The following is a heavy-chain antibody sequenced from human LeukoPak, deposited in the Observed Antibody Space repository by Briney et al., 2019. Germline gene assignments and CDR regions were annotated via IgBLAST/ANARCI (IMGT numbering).Heavy chain of an antibody. CDR1: GFIFSNAW. CDR2: IKRKTDGGRT. Sequence: GGSLRLSCAASGFIFSNAWMSWVRQAPGEGLEWVGRIKRKTDGGRTDYAAPVKGRLTISRDDSKNTQYLQMNSLKTEDTAVYYCTTANSSGWYRDDYWGQGTLVTVSS. J-gene: IGHJ4*02. D-gene: IGHD6-19*01. CDR3: TTANSSGWYRDDY. V-gene: IGHV3-15*01.